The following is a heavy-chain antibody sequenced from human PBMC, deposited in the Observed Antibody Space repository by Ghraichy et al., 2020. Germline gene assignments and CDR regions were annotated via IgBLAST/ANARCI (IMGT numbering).Heavy chain of an antibody. D-gene: IGHD1-26*01. CDR3: AKTVGWIKYYFDY. Sequence: GGSLRLSCAVSGFTFNDYAMSWVRQAPGEGLQWVSAISGSGGSTYYADSVKGRFTISRDNSKNTVFLQMNSLRAEDTAVYYCAKTVGWIKYYFDYWGQGTLVTVSS. CDR2: ISGSGGST. V-gene: IGHV3-23*01. CDR1: GFTFNDYA. J-gene: IGHJ4*02.